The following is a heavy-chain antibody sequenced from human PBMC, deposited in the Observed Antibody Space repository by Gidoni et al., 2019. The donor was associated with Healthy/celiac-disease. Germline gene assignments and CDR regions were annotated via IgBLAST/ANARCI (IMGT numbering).Heavy chain of an antibody. V-gene: IGHV4-34*01. CDR3: ATSSYYDSSGYSNYFDY. CDR1: GGSFSGSY. Sequence: QVQLQQWGAGLLKPSETLSLTCAVYGGSFSGSYWSWIRQPPGKGLEWIGEINHSGSTNYNPSLKSRVTISVDTSKNQFSLKLSSVTAADTAVYYCATSSYYDSSGYSNYFDYWGQGTLVTVSS. J-gene: IGHJ4*02. CDR2: INHSGST. D-gene: IGHD3-22*01.